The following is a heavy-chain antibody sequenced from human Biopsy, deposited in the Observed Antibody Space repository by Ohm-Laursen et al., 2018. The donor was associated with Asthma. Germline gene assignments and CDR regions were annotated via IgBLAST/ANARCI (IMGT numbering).Heavy chain of an antibody. CDR1: GFTVSTNG. V-gene: IGHV3-53*01. J-gene: IGHJ3*02. CDR2: IYSGGGT. D-gene: IGHD4-23*01. CDR3: ARVYGGSFFSGAFDI. Sequence: SLRLSCAASGFTVSTNGMSWVRQPPGKGLEWVSVIYSGGGTYYADSVQGRVTISRDNSKNTLSLQMNSLGAEDTAVYYCARVYGGSFFSGAFDIWGQGTMVTVSS.